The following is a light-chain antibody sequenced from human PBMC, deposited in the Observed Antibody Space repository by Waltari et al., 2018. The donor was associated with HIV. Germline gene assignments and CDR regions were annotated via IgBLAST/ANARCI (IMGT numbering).Light chain of an antibody. CDR3: QQYDNSPYT. CDR1: QSVSSKN. CDR2: GAC. Sequence: IVLTQSPGTLSLSPGGRGTLSCRASQSVSSKNLAWYQQKPGQAPRLLIYGACSRVTGIPDRCSGRGAGTVFTLTSSRLEPEDFAVYYCQQYDNSPYTFGQGTKLEIK. J-gene: IGKJ2*01. V-gene: IGKV3-20*01.